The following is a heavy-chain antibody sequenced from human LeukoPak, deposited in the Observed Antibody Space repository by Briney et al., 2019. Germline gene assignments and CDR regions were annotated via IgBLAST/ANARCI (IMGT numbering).Heavy chain of an antibody. J-gene: IGHJ6*02. CDR3: ARDHWLLSSKTWYYYGLDV. V-gene: IGHV4-59*01. Sequence: SETLSLTCTVSGGSISNYYWSWIRQPPGKGLEWIGYIYDSGSTNYNPSLKSRVTISVDTSKNKFSLKLNSVTAADTAVYYCARDHWLLSSKTWYYYGLDVWGQGTTVTVSS. D-gene: IGHD3-9*01. CDR1: GGSISNYY. CDR2: IYDSGST.